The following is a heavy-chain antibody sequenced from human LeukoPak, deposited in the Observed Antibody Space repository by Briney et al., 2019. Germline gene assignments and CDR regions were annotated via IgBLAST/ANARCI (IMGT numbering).Heavy chain of an antibody. CDR3: ARDGGP. V-gene: IGHV4-59*01. CDR1: GCSISSYY. Sequence: SETLSLTCTVSGCSISSYYWSWIRQPPGKGLEGIGYIYYSGSTNYNPSLKSRVTISVDTSKNQFSLKLSSVTAADTAVYYCARDGGPWGQGTLVTVSS. J-gene: IGHJ5*02. CDR2: IYYSGST. D-gene: IGHD3-3*01.